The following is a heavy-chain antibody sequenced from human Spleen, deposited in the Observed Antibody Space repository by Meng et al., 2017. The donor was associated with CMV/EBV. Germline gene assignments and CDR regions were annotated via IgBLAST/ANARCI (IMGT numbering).Heavy chain of an antibody. CDR2: IYYGGTT. D-gene: IGHD6-13*01. V-gene: IGHV4-39*07. CDR3: ATFAAVSTPYYQYGMDV. Sequence: GSLRLSCTVSGGSISSSTYYWGWIRQPPGKGLEWIGSIYYGGTTYYNPSLKSRVTISVDTSKNQFSLRLSSVTAADAAVYYCATFAAVSTPYYQYGMDVWGQGTTVTVSS. CDR1: GGSISSSTYY. J-gene: IGHJ6*02.